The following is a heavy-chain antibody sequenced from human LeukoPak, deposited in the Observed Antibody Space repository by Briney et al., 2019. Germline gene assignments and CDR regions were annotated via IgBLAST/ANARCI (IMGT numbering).Heavy chain of an antibody. Sequence: PSETLSLTCTVSGVSISSGGYYWSWIRQHPGKGLEWIGYIYYSGSTYYNPSLKSRVTISVDTSKNQFSLKLSSVTAADTAVYYCAREARFGELPIDYWGQGTLVTVSS. CDR2: IYYSGST. D-gene: IGHD3-10*01. J-gene: IGHJ4*02. CDR1: GVSISSGGYY. V-gene: IGHV4-31*03. CDR3: AREARFGELPIDY.